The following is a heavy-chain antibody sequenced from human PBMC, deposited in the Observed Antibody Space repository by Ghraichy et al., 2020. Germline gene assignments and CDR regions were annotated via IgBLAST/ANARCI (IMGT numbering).Heavy chain of an antibody. CDR3: ARVYGGNSPLDY. V-gene: IGHV3-74*01. CDR2: IKSDGSST. CDR1: GFTFSSYA. J-gene: IGHJ4*02. D-gene: IGHD4-23*01. Sequence: GGSLRLSCAASGFTFSSYAMSWVRQAPGKGLEWVSCIKSDGSSTTYADSVKGRFTISRDNAKNTLYLQMNSLRAEDTAVYFCARVYGGNSPLDYWGQGTLITVSS.